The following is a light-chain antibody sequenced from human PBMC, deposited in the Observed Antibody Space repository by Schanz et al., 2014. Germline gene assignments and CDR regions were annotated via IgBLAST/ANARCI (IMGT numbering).Light chain of an antibody. CDR2: GAS. CDR1: QTLTSNY. V-gene: IGKV3D-20*02. CDR3: QQRNDWPGT. J-gene: IGKJ4*01. Sequence: EIVLTQSPGTLSLSPGERAILSCRASQTLTSNYLAWYQQKPGQAPRLLVYGASSRATGIPDKFSGSGSGTDFTLTISSLEPEDFAVYYCQQRNDWPGTFGGGTRVEIK.